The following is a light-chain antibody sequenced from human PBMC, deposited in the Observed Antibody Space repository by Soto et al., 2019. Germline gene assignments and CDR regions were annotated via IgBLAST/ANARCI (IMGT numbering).Light chain of an antibody. Sequence: ENVLTQSPGTLSLSPGESATLSCRASQSVSSSYLAWYQQKPGQAPRLLISGASTRATGIPARFSGSGSGTEFTLTISSLQSEDFAVYYCQQYYDWPPLTFGGGTKVDIK. CDR2: GAS. CDR1: QSVSSSY. V-gene: IGKV3-15*01. CDR3: QQYYDWPPLT. J-gene: IGKJ4*01.